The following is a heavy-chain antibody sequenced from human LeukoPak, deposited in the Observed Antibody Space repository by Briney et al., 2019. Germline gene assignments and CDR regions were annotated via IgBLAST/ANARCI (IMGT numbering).Heavy chain of an antibody. V-gene: IGHV4-61*01. D-gene: IGHD3-10*01. CDR2: IYYSGST. J-gene: IGHJ5*02. Sequence: SETLSLTCTVSGGSVSSGSYYWSWIRQPPGKGLAWIGYIYYSGSTNYNPSLKSRVTISVDTSKNQFSLKLSSVTAADTAVYYCARELLWFGEHWFDPWGQGTLVTVSS. CDR3: ARELLWFGEHWFDP. CDR1: GGSVSSGSYY.